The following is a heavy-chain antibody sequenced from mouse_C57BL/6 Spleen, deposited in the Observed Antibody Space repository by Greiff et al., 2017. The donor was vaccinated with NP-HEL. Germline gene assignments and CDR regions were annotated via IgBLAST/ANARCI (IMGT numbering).Heavy chain of an antibody. Sequence: QVQLQQPGAELVMPGASVKLSCKASGYTFTSYWMHWVKQRPGQGLEWIGEIDPSDSYTNYNQKFKGKSTLTVDKSSSTAYMQLSSLTSEDSAVYYCARSRLGREDYFDGWGQGTTLTVSS. CDR2: IDPSDSYT. CDR3: ARSRLGREDYFDG. V-gene: IGHV1-69*01. J-gene: IGHJ2*01. D-gene: IGHD4-1*01. CDR1: GYTFTSYW.